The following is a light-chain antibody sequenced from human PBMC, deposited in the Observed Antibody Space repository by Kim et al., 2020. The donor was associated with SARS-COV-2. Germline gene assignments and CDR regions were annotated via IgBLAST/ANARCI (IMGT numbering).Light chain of an antibody. V-gene: IGKV3-20*01. CDR1: QSVSSSY. CDR3: QQYGSSLLT. Sequence: SPGERATLSCRSSQSVSSSYLAWYQQKPGQATRLLIYGASSRATGIPDRFSGGESGTDFSLTISRLEPEDFAVYYCQQYGSSLLTFGGGTKVDIK. CDR2: GAS. J-gene: IGKJ4*01.